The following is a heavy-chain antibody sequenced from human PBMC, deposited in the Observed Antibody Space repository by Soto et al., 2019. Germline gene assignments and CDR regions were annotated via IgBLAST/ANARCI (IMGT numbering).Heavy chain of an antibody. CDR3: ASLVLRPGDFEFDY. CDR2: ISWNSGSI. J-gene: IGHJ4*02. Sequence: GGSLRLSCAASGFTFDDYAMHWVRQAPGKGLEWVSGISWNSGSIGYADSVKGRFTISRDNAKNSLYLQMNSLRAEDTAVYYCASLVLRPGDFEFDYWGQGTLVTVSS. D-gene: IGHD1-26*01. V-gene: IGHV3-9*01. CDR1: GFTFDDYA.